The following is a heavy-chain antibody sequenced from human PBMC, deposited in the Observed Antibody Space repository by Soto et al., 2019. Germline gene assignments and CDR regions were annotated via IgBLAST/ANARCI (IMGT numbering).Heavy chain of an antibody. V-gene: IGHV5-51*01. CDR1: GYSFTSYL. J-gene: IGHJ6*02. D-gene: IGHD6-6*01. CDR3: ARLDSSSVGGYYYGMDV. CDR2: IYPGDSDT. Sequence: GESLKISCKGAGYSFTSYLIGCVRQVPGKGLEWMGIIYPGDSDTRYSPSFQGQVTISADKSISTAYLQWSSLKASDTAMYYCARLDSSSVGGYYYGMDVWGQGTTVTVSS.